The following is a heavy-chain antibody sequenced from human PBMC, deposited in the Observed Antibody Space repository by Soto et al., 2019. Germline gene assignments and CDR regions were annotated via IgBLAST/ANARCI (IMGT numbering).Heavy chain of an antibody. CDR3: ARETKTYCPGGSCNWFDP. Sequence: QVQLQESGPRLVKPSQTLSLTCSVSGGSINNDGSFWAWIRQSPGKGLEWIGYIYYSGTTYYNPSLRSRLSISVDTSKNPCSLKLTSVTAADTALYYCARETKTYCPGGSCNWFDPWGQGILVSVSS. CDR1: GGSINNDGSF. V-gene: IGHV4-31*03. CDR2: IYYSGTT. J-gene: IGHJ5*02. D-gene: IGHD2-15*01.